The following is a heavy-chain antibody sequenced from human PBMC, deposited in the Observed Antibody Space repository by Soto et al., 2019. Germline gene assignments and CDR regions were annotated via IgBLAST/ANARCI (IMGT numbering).Heavy chain of an antibody. D-gene: IGHD1-26*01. CDR3: AIFIVAATRVFDV. V-gene: IGHV4-39*01. CDR2: IYFSGSP. Sequence: PSETLSLTCTVSGGSISNTNYYWGWIRQPPGKGLECIGSIYFSGSPYYNPSPKSRVTISVDTSKNQFSLKLSSVTAADTAVYYCAIFIVAATRVFDVSGRGTLVPVSS. J-gene: IGHJ4*02. CDR1: GGSISNTNYY.